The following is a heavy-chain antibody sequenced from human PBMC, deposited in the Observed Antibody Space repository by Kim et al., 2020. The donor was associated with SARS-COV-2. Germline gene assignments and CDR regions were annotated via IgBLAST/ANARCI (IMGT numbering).Heavy chain of an antibody. J-gene: IGHJ4*02. CDR2: IIPIFGTP. D-gene: IGHD2-15*01. V-gene: IGHV1-69*13. CDR3: AKKEIVGPLDY. CDR1: GGTFGTYT. Sequence: SVKVSCKASGGTFGTYTITWVRQAPGQGLEWMGGIIPIFGTPDYAQNFQGRVTLSADESTKTVYMELSSLRAEDTAVYYCAKKEIVGPLDYWGQGTLVIVSS.